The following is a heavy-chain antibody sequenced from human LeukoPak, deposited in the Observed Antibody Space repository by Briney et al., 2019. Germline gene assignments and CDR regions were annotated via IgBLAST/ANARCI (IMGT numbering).Heavy chain of an antibody. CDR3: ARGQLWFLTAYYFDY. V-gene: IGHV3-7*01. CDR1: GFTFSSYW. D-gene: IGHD5-18*01. CDR2: IKQDGSEK. J-gene: IGHJ4*02. Sequence: GGSLRLSCAASGFTFSSYWMSWVRQAPGKGLEWVANIKQDGSEKYYVDSVKGRFTISRDNAKNSLYLQMNSLRAEDTAVYYCARGQLWFLTAYYFDYWGQGTLVTVSS.